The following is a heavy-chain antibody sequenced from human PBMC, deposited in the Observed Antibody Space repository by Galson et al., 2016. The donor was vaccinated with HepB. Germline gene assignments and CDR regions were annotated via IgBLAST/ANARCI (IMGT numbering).Heavy chain of an antibody. CDR3: AREGYGGFDY. D-gene: IGHD4-23*01. J-gene: IGHJ4*02. Sequence: SLRLSCAASGFTSRSYWLSWVRQAPGKGPEWVANIKQDGSKKEYVDSVKGRFTISRDNAKNSLYLQMNSLRAEDTAVYYCAREGYGGFDYWGQGTLVTVSS. CDR2: IKQDGSKK. CDR1: GFTSRSYW. V-gene: IGHV3-7*03.